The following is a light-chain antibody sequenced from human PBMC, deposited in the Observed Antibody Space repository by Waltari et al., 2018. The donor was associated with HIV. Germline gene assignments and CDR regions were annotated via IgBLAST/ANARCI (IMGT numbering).Light chain of an antibody. V-gene: IGLV2-14*01. CDR3: SSYTSSSTSCV. CDR1: RSDVGGSNY. J-gene: IGLJ1*01. Sequence: QSALTQPASVSGSPGQSITISCTGTRSDVGGSNYVSLYQQHPGKAPKVLLHEVNNRPSGVSDGYTGSRSGNTGSLTISGLQAEDEADYYCSSYTSSSTSCVFGTGTKVTVL. CDR2: EVN.